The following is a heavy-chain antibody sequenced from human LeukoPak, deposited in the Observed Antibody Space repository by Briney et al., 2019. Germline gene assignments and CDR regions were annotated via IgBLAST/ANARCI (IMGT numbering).Heavy chain of an antibody. CDR2: ISGSGGST. V-gene: IGHV3-23*01. Sequence: GGSLRLSCAASGFTFSSYAMSWVRQAPGKGLEWVSAISGSGGSTYYADSVKGRFTISRDNAKNSLYLQMNSLRAEDTAVYYCARESRGYDSMPIDYWGQGTLVTVSS. CDR3: ARESRGYDSMPIDY. D-gene: IGHD5-12*01. J-gene: IGHJ4*02. CDR1: GFTFSSYA.